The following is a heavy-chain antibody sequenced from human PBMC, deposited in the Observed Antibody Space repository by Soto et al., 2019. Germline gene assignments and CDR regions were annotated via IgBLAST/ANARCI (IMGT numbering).Heavy chain of an antibody. CDR1: GFTFSNAW. J-gene: IGHJ2*01. CDR3: TTAPKRWLVNWYFDL. Sequence: GGSLRLSCAASGFTFSNAWMNWVRQAPGKGLEWVGRIKSKTDGETTDYAAPVKGRFTISRDDSKNTLYLQMNSLKTEDTAVYYCTTAPKRWLVNWYFDLWGRGTLVTVSS. V-gene: IGHV3-15*07. CDR2: IKSKTDGETT. D-gene: IGHD6-19*01.